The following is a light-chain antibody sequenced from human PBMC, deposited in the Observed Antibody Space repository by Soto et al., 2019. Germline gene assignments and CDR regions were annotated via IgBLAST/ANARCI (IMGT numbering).Light chain of an antibody. CDR1: QTVSSS. Sequence: EVVMTQSPATLSLSPGERATLSCRASQTVSSSLAWYQQKPGQAPRLLIYEASNRATGIPARFSGSGSGADFTLTISSLEPEDFAVYYCQQRSNWFLTFGGGTKVDIK. CDR2: EAS. CDR3: QQRSNWFLT. J-gene: IGKJ4*01. V-gene: IGKV3-11*01.